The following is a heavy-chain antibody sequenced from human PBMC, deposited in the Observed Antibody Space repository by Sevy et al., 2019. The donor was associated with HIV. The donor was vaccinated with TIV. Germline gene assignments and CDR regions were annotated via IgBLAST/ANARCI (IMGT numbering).Heavy chain of an antibody. J-gene: IGHJ6*03. V-gene: IGHV3-7*03. CDR1: GFTFSSYW. CDR3: ARAYSSGWYRYYYYYMDV. CDR2: IKQDGSEK. D-gene: IGHD6-19*01. Sequence: GGSLRLSCAASGFTFSSYWMSWVRQAPGKGLEWVANIKQDGSEKYYVESVKGRFTISRDNAKNSLYLQMNSLRAEDTAVYYCARAYSSGWYRYYYYYMDVWGKGTTVTVSS.